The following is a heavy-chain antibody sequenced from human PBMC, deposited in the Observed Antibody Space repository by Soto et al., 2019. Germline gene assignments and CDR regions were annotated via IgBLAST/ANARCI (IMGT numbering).Heavy chain of an antibody. CDR3: ARAPIPNWNYYGMDV. CDR2: IYYSGST. CDR1: GGSVNSGGYY. V-gene: IGHV4-31*03. J-gene: IGHJ6*02. D-gene: IGHD1-1*01. Sequence: SETLSLTCTVSGGSVNSGGYYWSWIRQHPGKGLEWIGDIYYSGSTYYNPSLKSRVTISIDTSTNHFSLHLSALTAADTAVYYCARAPIPNWNYYGMDVWGQGTTVTVSS.